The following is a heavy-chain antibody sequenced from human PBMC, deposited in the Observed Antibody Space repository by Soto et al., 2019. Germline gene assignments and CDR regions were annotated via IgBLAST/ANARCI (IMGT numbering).Heavy chain of an antibody. V-gene: IGHV3-23*01. CDR2: ISGSDAGT. J-gene: IGHJ4*02. CDR1: GFTFSSHA. D-gene: IGHD2-8*01. Sequence: GGSLRLSCEASGFTFSSHAMSWVRQAPGKGLEWVSAISGSDAGTFDADSVRGRFTISRDNSKNTLYLHMTSLRVEDTAIYYCTKDPCTTSSCYFDFWGQGSLVTVSS. CDR3: TKDPCTTSSCYFDF.